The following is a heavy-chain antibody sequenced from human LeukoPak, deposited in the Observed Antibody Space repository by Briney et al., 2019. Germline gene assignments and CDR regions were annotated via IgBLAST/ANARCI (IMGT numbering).Heavy chain of an antibody. CDR2: IYHSGST. J-gene: IGHJ5*02. V-gene: IGHV4-30-2*01. Sequence: SQTLSLTCAVSSGSISSGGYSWSWIRQPPGKGLEWIGYIYHSGSTYYNPSLKSRVTISVDRSKNQFSLKLSSVTAADTAVYYCARAVKWFDPWGQGTLVTVSS. CDR3: ARAVKWFDP. CDR1: SGSISSGGYS.